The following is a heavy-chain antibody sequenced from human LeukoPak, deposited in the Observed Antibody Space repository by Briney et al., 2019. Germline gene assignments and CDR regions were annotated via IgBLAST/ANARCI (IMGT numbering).Heavy chain of an antibody. CDR3: ARDPSSGWYLKGWFDP. V-gene: IGHV3-21*01. CDR1: GFTFSSYE. Sequence: GGSLRLSCAASGFTFSSYEMNWVRQAPGKGLEWVSSISSSSNYIYYADSVKGRFTISRDNAKNSLYLQMNSLRAEDTAVYYCARDPSSGWYLKGWFDPWGQGTLVTVSS. D-gene: IGHD6-19*01. CDR2: ISSSSNYI. J-gene: IGHJ5*02.